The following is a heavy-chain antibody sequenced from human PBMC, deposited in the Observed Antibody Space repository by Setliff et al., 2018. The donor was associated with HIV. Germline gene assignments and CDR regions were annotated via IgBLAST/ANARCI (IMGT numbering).Heavy chain of an antibody. CDR2: IYSSENT. CDR1: GASIGCDDVY. V-gene: IGHV4-61*09. D-gene: IGHD3-10*02. J-gene: IGHJ5*02. CDR3: ARGAPAMFGELLKANWFDP. Sequence: SETLSLTCTFSGASIGCDDVYWSWIRQPAGKGLEGIGHIYSSENTNYNTSLKSGVTISLDTSKNQFYLNLKSVTAADTAVYYCARGAPAMFGELLKANWFDPWGQGTLVTVS.